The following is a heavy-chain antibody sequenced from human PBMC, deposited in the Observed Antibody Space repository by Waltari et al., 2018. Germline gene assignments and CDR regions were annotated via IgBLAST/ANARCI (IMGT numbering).Heavy chain of an antibody. J-gene: IGHJ5*02. CDR3: ARHWKRNGYRFDP. V-gene: IGHV4-39*01. D-gene: IGHD5-12*01. Sequence: LQLQESGPGLVKPSGTLSLTCSVSGGSLSSSRYYWGWIRQSPGKGLEWIGSIYYSGSIYYNPTLQSRVTISGDTSKKQFSLNLSSVTAADTAVYYCARHWKRNGYRFDPWGQGTRVTVSS. CDR2: IYYSGSI. CDR1: GGSLSSSRYY.